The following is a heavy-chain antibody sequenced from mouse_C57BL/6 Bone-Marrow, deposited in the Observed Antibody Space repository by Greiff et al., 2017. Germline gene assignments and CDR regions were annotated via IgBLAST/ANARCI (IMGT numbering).Heavy chain of an antibody. V-gene: IGHV1-72*01. J-gene: IGHJ3*01. D-gene: IGHD1-1*01. Sequence: QVQLKQPGAELVKPGASVKLSCKASGYTFTSYWMHWVKQRPGRGLEWIGRIDPNSGGTKYNEKFKSKATLTVDKPSSTAYMQLSSLTSEDSAVYYCARWEGIYYYGSSPFAYWGQGTLVTVSA. CDR1: GYTFTSYW. CDR3: ARWEGIYYYGSSPFAY. CDR2: IDPNSGGT.